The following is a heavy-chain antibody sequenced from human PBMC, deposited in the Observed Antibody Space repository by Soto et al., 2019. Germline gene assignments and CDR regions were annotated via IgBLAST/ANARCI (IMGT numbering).Heavy chain of an antibody. Sequence: EVHLVESGGGLVQPGGSLRLSCAASGFTFSNFGMNWVRQAPGKGLEWISHITSSGNTIYYADSVRGRFTISRDNAKTSLYLQMNSLRDEDTVVLYCARKQRITVSEGISDYYYGMDVWGQGTTVTVSS. J-gene: IGHJ6*02. CDR3: ARKQRITVSEGISDYYYGMDV. D-gene: IGHD3-3*01. CDR1: GFTFSNFG. V-gene: IGHV3-48*02. CDR2: ITSSGNTI.